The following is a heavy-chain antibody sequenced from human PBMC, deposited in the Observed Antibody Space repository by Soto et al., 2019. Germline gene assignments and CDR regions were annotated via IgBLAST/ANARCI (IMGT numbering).Heavy chain of an antibody. CDR2: IIPIVGTA. J-gene: IGHJ6*02. Sequence: QVQLVQSGAEVKKPGASVKVACKASGGTFSSYAISWVRQAPGQGLEGMGGIIPIVGTANYAQKFQGRVTITAYESKSTAYMERSRLGSEETAVYYCARSEGRFTMVRGVTSHAGRKDYYGIEFWGQGTTVTVSS. CDR3: ARSEGRFTMVRGVTSHAGRKDYYGIEF. CDR1: GGTFSSYA. D-gene: IGHD3-10*01. V-gene: IGHV1-69*01.